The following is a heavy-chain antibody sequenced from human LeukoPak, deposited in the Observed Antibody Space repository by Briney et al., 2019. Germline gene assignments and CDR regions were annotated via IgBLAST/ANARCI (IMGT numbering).Heavy chain of an antibody. V-gene: IGHV3-48*01. D-gene: IGHD3-10*01. CDR3: AKARAGFGDY. CDR2: ISSSSSTI. J-gene: IGHJ4*02. Sequence: SGGSLRLSCAASGFTFSSYSMNWVRQAPGKGLEWVSYISSSSSTIYYADSVKGRFTISRDNAKNSLYLQMNSLRAEDTAVYYCAKARAGFGDYWGQGTLVTVSS. CDR1: GFTFSSYS.